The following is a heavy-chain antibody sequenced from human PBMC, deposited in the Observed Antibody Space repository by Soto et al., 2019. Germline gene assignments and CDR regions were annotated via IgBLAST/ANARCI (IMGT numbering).Heavy chain of an antibody. V-gene: IGHV4-34*01. D-gene: IGHD3-16*02. CDR2: INHSGST. J-gene: IGHJ4*02. CDR1: GGSLSGYY. Sequence: SETLSLPCAVYGGSLSGYYWRWIRQPPGKGLEWIGEINHSGSTNYNPSLKSRVTISVDTSKNQFSLKLSSVTAADTAVYYCARLVYYVWGSYRRYLLAFCGQRTLDIVSS. CDR3: ARLVYYVWGSYRRYLLAF.